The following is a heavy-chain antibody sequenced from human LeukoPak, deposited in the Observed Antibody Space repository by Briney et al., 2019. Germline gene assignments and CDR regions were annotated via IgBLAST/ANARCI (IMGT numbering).Heavy chain of an antibody. J-gene: IGHJ4*02. CDR3: AKGSRGYTHYYLDS. D-gene: IGHD3-10*01. V-gene: IGHV3-23*01. CDR1: GFSFNGYA. CDR2: ISGSGAST. Sequence: GGSLRLSCAASGFSFNGYAMSWVRQAPGKGLEWVSSISGSGASTFYADSVKGRFTLSKDTSSNTLFLQMNSLRAEDTAIYYCAKGSRGYTHYYLDSWGQGTHVTVS.